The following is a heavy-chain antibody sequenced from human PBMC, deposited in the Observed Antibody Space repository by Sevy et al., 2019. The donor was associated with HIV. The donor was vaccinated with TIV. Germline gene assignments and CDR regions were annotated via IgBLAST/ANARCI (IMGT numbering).Heavy chain of an antibody. J-gene: IGHJ3*02. CDR2: IYYSGST. D-gene: IGHD1-1*01. CDR1: GGSISSYY. CDR3: ARHERSYRPGAFDI. V-gene: IGHV4-59*08. Sequence: SETLSLTCTVSGGSISSYYWSWIRQPPGKGLEWIGYIYYSGSTNYNPSLKSLATISVDTSKNQFSLRLSSVTAADTAGYYCARHERSYRPGAFDIWGQGTMVTVSS.